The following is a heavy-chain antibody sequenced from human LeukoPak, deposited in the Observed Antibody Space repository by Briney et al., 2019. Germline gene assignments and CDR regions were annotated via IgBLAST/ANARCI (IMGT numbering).Heavy chain of an antibody. CDR1: GYTFTGYY. Sequence: ASVKVSCKASGYTFTGYYMHWVRQASGQGLEWMGWINPNSGGTDYAQKFQGRVTMTRDTSISTAYMELSRLRSDDTAAYYCARGYCSSTSCYAVDYWGQGTLVTVSS. V-gene: IGHV1-2*02. CDR3: ARGYCSSTSCYAVDY. CDR2: INPNSGGT. D-gene: IGHD2-2*01. J-gene: IGHJ4*02.